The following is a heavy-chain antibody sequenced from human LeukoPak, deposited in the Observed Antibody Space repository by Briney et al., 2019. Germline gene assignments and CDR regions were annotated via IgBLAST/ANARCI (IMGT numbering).Heavy chain of an antibody. CDR2: ISSSGNT. CDR1: GGSISNYY. J-gene: IGHJ5*02. CDR3: ARGAYYYGP. Sequence: SETLSLTCTVSGGSISNYYWSWIRQPAGKGLEWIGRISSSGNTNYNPSLKSRVTMLVDTSKNQFSLKLTSVTAADTAVYYCARGAYYYGPWGQGTLVTGSS. D-gene: IGHD3-10*01. V-gene: IGHV4-4*07.